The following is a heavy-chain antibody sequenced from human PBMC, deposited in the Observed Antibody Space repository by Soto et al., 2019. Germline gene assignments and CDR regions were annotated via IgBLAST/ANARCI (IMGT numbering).Heavy chain of an antibody. CDR2: INQDGSEK. CDR3: ARDGVAAGLYLDN. V-gene: IGHV3-7*01. D-gene: IGHD6-19*01. CDR1: GVVFRIYW. J-gene: IGHJ4*02. Sequence: GRSLRVSCAAAGVVFRIYWMSCVRQAPKKGLEWVANINQDGSEKYYVDSVRGRFIISRDNAENSLYLQMNSLRAEDTALYYCARDGVAAGLYLDNWGQGTLVTVSS.